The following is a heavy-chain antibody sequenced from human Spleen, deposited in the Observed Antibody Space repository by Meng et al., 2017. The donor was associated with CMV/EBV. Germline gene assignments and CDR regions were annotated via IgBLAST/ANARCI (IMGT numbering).Heavy chain of an antibody. CDR3: ARQYSSSYYSDY. J-gene: IGHJ4*02. Sequence: TCGVSGGALSGYYWSWSRQTPGKGLEWIGEIRHSGDITNYNPSLKSRVTISIDTSKKQFSLKLSAVTAADTAVYYCARQYSSSYYSDYWGQGTLVTVSS. D-gene: IGHD6-6*01. V-gene: IGHV4-34*01. CDR2: IRHSGDIT. CDR1: GGALSGYY.